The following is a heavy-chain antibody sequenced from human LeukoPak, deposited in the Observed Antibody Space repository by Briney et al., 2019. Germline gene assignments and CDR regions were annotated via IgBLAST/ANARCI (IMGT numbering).Heavy chain of an antibody. J-gene: IGHJ5*02. CDR1: GYSFTSYW. Sequence: GESLKISCKGSGYSFTSYWIGWVRQMPGKGLEWMGIIYPGDSDTRYSPSFQGQVTISADKSISTAYLQWSSLKASDTAMYYCARQEDYGDSRGWFAPWGQGTLVTVSS. CDR3: ARQEDYGDSRGWFAP. D-gene: IGHD4-17*01. CDR2: IYPGDSDT. V-gene: IGHV5-51*01.